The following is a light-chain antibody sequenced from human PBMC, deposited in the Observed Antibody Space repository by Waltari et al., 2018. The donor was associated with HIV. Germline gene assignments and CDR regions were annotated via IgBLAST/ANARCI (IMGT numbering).Light chain of an antibody. CDR1: KLGDKY. Sequence: SYDLTQPPSVSVSPGQTASITCSGDKLGDKYVCWYQQKPGQSPVLVIYQDTKRPTGIPERLSGSNSGNTATLTIGGTQAVDEADYYCQAWDSSTVVFGGGTKLTVL. CDR3: QAWDSSTVV. J-gene: IGLJ2*01. V-gene: IGLV3-1*01. CDR2: QDT.